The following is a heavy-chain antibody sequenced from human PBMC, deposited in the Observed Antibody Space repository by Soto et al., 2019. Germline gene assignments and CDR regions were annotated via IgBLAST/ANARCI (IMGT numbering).Heavy chain of an antibody. V-gene: IGHV1-18*01. Sequence: QVQLVQSGAEVKKPGASVKVSCKASGYTFTIYGISWVRQAPGQGLEWMGWISAYNGNTNYAQKLQGRVTMTTDTSTSTAYMELRSLRSDDTAVYYCARVTIFGVVIEINYYGMDVWGQGTTVTVSS. CDR1: GYTFTIYG. J-gene: IGHJ6*02. D-gene: IGHD3-3*01. CDR3: ARVTIFGVVIEINYYGMDV. CDR2: ISAYNGNT.